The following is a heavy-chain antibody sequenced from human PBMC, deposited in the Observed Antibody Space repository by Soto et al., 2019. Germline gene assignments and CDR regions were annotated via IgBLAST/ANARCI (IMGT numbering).Heavy chain of an antibody. Sequence: PGEALKISCKGSGYSFTSYWIGWVRQMPWKGLEWMGIIYPGDSDTRYSPSFQGQVTISADKSISTAYLQWSSLKASDTAMYYCASSTPPSYYYYGMDVWGQGTTVTVSS. CDR2: IYPGDSDT. D-gene: IGHD4-17*01. V-gene: IGHV5-51*01. CDR3: ASSTPPSYYYYGMDV. J-gene: IGHJ6*02. CDR1: GYSFTSYW.